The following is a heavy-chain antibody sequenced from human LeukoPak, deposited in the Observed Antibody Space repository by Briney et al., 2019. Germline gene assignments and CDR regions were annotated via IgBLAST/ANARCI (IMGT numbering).Heavy chain of an antibody. CDR2: ISGSGGST. CDR3: AKLGYDILTGYYRRGTYYFDH. CDR1: GFTFSSYA. V-gene: IGHV3-23*01. D-gene: IGHD3-9*01. J-gene: IGHJ4*02. Sequence: GGSLRLSCAASGFTFSSYAMSWVRQAPGEGLEWVSAISGSGGSTYYADSVKGRFTISRDNSKNTLYLQMNSLRAEDTAVYYCAKLGYDILTGYYRRGTYYFDHWGQGALVTVSS.